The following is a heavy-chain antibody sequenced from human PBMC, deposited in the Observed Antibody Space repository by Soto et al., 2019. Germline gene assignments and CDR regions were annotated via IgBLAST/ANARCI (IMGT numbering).Heavy chain of an antibody. D-gene: IGHD3-16*02. J-gene: IGHJ4*02. V-gene: IGHV4-39*01. Sequence: SETLSLTCTVSGGSISSSSYYWGWIRQPPGKGLEWIGSIYYSGSTYYNPSLKSRVTISVDTSKNQFSLKLSSVTAADTAVYYCASPRGNDYVWGSYRYRPFDYWGQGTLVTVSS. CDR2: IYYSGST. CDR3: ASPRGNDYVWGSYRYRPFDY. CDR1: GGSISSSSYY.